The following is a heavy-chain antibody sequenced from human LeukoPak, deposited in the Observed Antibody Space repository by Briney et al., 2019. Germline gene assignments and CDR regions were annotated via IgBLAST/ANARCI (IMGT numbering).Heavy chain of an antibody. CDR3: ARFKRKDAFDI. CDR2: INHSGST. D-gene: IGHD1-14*01. J-gene: IGHJ3*02. CDR1: GRFFSGYY. V-gene: IGHV4-34*01. Sequence: PSETLSLTCAVYGRFFSGYYWSWIRQPPGKGLEWIGEINHSGSTNYNPSLKSRVTISVDTSKNQFSLKLSSVTAADTAVYYCARFKRKDAFDIWGQGTMVTVSS.